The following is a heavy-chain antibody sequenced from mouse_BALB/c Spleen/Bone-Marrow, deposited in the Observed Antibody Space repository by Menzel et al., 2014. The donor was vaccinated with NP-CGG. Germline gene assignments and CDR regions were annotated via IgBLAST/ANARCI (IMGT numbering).Heavy chain of an antibody. J-gene: IGHJ3*01. CDR1: GYAFTNYL. CDR2: INPGSGGT. V-gene: IGHV1-54*01. Sequence: QVQLQQSGAELVRPGTSVKVSCKAPGYAFTNYLIEWVKQRPGQGLEWIGVINPGSGGTNYNEKFKGKATLTADKSSNTAYMQLSSLTSDDSAVYFCAREIITSFAYWGQGTLVTVSA. CDR3: AREIITSFAY. D-gene: IGHD1-1*01.